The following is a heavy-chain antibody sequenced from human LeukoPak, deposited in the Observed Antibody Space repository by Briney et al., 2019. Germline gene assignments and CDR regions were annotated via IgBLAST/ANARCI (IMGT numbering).Heavy chain of an antibody. CDR2: IYYSGST. V-gene: IGHV4-59*01. J-gene: IGHJ4*02. D-gene: IGHD4-17*01. Sequence: SETLSLTCTVSGGSISSYYWSWIRQPPGKGLEWIGYIYYSGSTNYNPSLKSRVTIPVDTSKNQFSLKLSSVTAADTAVYYCARMTTVTTGTELDYWGQGTLVTVSS. CDR1: GGSISSYY. CDR3: ARMTTVTTGTELDY.